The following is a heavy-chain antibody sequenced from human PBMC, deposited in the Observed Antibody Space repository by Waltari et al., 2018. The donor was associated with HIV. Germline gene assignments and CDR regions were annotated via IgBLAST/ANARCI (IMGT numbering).Heavy chain of an antibody. CDR3: ARGRLAKHAAAYNWFDP. CDR1: GYTFTGYY. CDR2: INPTSGGT. J-gene: IGHJ5*02. V-gene: IGHV1-2*04. D-gene: IGHD2-2*01. Sequence: QVQLVQSGAEVKKPGASVKVSCKASGYTFTGYYMHWVRQAPGQGREWMGCINPTSGGTNYAQKVQGWVTRTRDTSSSTAYMELSRLRSDDTAVYYCARGRLAKHAAAYNWFDPWGQGTLVTVSS.